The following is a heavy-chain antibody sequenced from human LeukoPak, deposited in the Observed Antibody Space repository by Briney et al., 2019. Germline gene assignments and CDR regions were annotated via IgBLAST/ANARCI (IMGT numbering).Heavy chain of an antibody. Sequence: GASVKVSCKTSGYTFNNYGITWVRQAPGQGLEWMGIINPSGGSTSYAQKFQGRVTMTRDTSTSTVYMELSSLRSEDTAVYYCARDGLGTDYWGQGTLVTVSS. CDR1: GYTFNNYG. J-gene: IGHJ4*02. V-gene: IGHV1-46*02. CDR3: ARDGLGTDY. CDR2: INPSGGST. D-gene: IGHD3/OR15-3a*01.